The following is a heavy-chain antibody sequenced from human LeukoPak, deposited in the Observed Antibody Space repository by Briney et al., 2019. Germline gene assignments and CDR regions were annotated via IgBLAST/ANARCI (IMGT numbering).Heavy chain of an antibody. J-gene: IGHJ5*02. CDR1: GFTFNDYY. V-gene: IGHV3-11*01. CDR3: ATDGAGFDT. Sequence: GGSLRLSCAASGFTFNDYYMSWLRQAPGKGLEWLSYINIGGTNTHYADSVKGRFTISRDNAKKSLYLEMNNLRAEDTAVYYCATDGAGFDTWGQGVLVTVSS. CDR2: INIGGTNT.